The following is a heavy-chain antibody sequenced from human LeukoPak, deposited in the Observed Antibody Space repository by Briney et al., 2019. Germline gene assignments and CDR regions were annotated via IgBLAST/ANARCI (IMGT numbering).Heavy chain of an antibody. D-gene: IGHD3-10*01. J-gene: IGHJ3*02. Sequence: KTSETLSLTCTVSGGSITITNYYWGWIRQPPGKGLEWVGNIYHDGSTYYNPSLKSRVTISVDTSKNQFSLKLTSVTAADTAIYYCARFYRITIDIWGQGTMVTVSS. CDR1: GGSITITNYY. CDR3: ARFYRITIDI. CDR2: IYHDGST. V-gene: IGHV4-39*07.